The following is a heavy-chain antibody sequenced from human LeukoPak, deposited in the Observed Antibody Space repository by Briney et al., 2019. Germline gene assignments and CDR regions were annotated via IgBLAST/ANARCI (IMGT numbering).Heavy chain of an antibody. J-gene: IGHJ4*02. CDR3: AELTSMVEQY. Sequence: GGSLRLSCAASGLTLSSYWMHWVRQAPGKGLVWVSRINSDGSSTRYADSVKGRFTISRHNAKNTLYLQMNSLRAEDTAVYYCAELTSMVEQYWGQGTLVTVSS. CDR1: GLTLSSYW. CDR2: INSDGSST. D-gene: IGHD3-10*01. V-gene: IGHV3-74*01.